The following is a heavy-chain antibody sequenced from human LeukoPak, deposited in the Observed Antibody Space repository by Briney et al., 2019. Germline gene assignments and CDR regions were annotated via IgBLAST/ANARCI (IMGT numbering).Heavy chain of an antibody. CDR1: GYTFTSYG. CDR3: ARDAHVVVVAATHNWFDP. CDR2: ISAYNGNT. V-gene: IGHV1-18*01. Sequence: GASVKVSCKASGYTFTSYGISWVRQAPGQGLEWMGWISAYNGNTNYAQKLQGRVTMTTDTSTSTAYMELRSLRSDDTAVYYCARDAHVVVVAATHNWFDPRGQGTLVTVSS. J-gene: IGHJ5*02. D-gene: IGHD2-15*01.